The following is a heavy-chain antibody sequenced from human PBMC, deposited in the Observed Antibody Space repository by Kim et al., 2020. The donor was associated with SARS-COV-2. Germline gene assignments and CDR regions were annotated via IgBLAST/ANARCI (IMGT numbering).Heavy chain of an antibody. J-gene: IGHJ4*02. CDR3: ARDGDDFWSGYYFDY. V-gene: IGHV6-1*01. Sequence: VSVKSRITINPDTSKNQFSLQLNSVTPEDTAVYYCARDGDDFWSGYYFDYWGQGTLVTVSS. D-gene: IGHD3-3*01.